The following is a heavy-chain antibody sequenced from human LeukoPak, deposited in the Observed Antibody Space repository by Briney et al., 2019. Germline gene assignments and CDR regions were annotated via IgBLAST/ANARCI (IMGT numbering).Heavy chain of an antibody. D-gene: IGHD2-2*01. Sequence: GSSVKVSCKASGGTFSSYAISWVRQAPGQGLEWMGGIIPIFGTANYAQKFQGRVTITADESTGTAYTELSSLRSEDTAVYYCAIRLGYCSSTSCSNWFDPWGQGTLVTVSS. CDR3: AIRLGYCSSTSCSNWFDP. CDR1: GGTFSSYA. CDR2: IIPIFGTA. J-gene: IGHJ5*02. V-gene: IGHV1-69*01.